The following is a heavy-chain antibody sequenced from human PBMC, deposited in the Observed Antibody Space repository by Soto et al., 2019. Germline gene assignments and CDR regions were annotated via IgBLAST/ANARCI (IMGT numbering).Heavy chain of an antibody. CDR3: ARDTIVTPEIAEAGRDYYYYGMDV. Sequence: QVQLQESGPGLLKPSQTLSLTCTVSGGSISSGDYYWSWIRQPPGKGLEWIGYVYYSGSTYYNPSRKSRVTTSVETSKNQFSLKLSSVTAADTAVYYCARDTIVTPEIAEAGRDYYYYGMDVWGQGTTVTVYS. CDR2: VYYSGST. V-gene: IGHV4-30-4*01. J-gene: IGHJ6*02. D-gene: IGHD6-13*01. CDR1: GGSISSGDYY.